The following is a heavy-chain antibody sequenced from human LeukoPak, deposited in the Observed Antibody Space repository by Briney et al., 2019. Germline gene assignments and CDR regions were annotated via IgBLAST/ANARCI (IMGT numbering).Heavy chain of an antibody. CDR3: AREGYYGSGSYYDY. J-gene: IGHJ4*02. Sequence: SETLSLTCTVSGVSISSYYWSWIRQPPGKGLEWIGYIYYSGSTNYNPSLKSRVTISVDTSKNQFSLKLSSVTAADTAVYYCAREGYYGSGSYYDYWGQGALVTVS. D-gene: IGHD3-10*01. CDR2: IYYSGST. CDR1: GVSISSYY. V-gene: IGHV4-59*01.